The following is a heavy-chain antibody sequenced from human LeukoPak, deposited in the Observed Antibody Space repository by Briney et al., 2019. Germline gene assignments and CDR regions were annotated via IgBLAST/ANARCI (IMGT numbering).Heavy chain of an antibody. J-gene: IGHJ4*02. Sequence: PGGSLRLSCAASGFTFSSYAMHWVRQAPGKGLEWVAVISYDGSNKYYADSVKGRFTISRDNSKNTLYLQMNSLRAEDTAVYYCAKEARLAGWGQGTLVTVSS. CDR1: GFTFSSYA. V-gene: IGHV3-30-3*01. CDR2: ISYDGSNK. CDR3: AKEARLAG.